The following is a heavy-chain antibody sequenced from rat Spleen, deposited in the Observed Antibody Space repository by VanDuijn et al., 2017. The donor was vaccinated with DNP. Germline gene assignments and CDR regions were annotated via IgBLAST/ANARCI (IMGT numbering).Heavy chain of an antibody. J-gene: IGHJ2*01. V-gene: IGHV2-1*01. CDR3: VRDPYNAGFDH. CDR1: GFPLTINS. CDR2: IWSGGST. D-gene: IGHD4-3*01. Sequence: QVQLKESGPGLVQPTQTLSLTCTVSGFPLTINSVHWVRQSPGKGLEWVGAIWSGGSTDYNSALKSRLSISRDTSKSQLFLKMNSLQTEDTATYYCVRDPYNAGFDHWGQGVMVTVSS.